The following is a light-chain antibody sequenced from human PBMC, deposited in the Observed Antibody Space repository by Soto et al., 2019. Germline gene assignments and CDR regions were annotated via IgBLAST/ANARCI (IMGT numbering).Light chain of an antibody. CDR2: GAS. CDR3: QQYHNWWT. CDR1: QNIGSN. Sequence: EIVMTQSTATLSVSPGERVTLSCRASQNIGSNLAWYQQKFGQAPRLLIYGASTRVTGIPARISGSGSGTEFTLTITSLQSEDFGVYHCQQYHNWWTFVQGTKVDFK. J-gene: IGKJ1*01. V-gene: IGKV3-15*01.